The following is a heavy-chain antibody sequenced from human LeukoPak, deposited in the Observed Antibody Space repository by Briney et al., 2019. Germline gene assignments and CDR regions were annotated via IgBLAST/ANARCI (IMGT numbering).Heavy chain of an antibody. J-gene: IGHJ4*02. CDR1: GGISNSHA. V-gene: IGHV1-69*04. D-gene: IGHD3-22*01. CDR3: ATTNDGGGYQWGDFFDF. Sequence: SVKVSCKASGGISNSHAISWVRQAPGQGLEWMGRIIPNLGTTNRAQNFQDRATLTADKSTNTAYMELTSLTSDDTAVYYCATTNDGGGYQWGDFFDFWGQGTLVTVSS. CDR2: IIPNLGTT.